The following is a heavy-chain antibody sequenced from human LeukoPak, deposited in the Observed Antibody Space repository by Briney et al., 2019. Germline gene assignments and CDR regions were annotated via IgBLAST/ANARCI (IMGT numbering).Heavy chain of an antibody. CDR1: GGSVSNYY. Sequence: SQTLSLTCSVSGGSVSNYYWSWIRQPPGKGLEWIGYVYYTGSTNYNPSLKSRVTMFEDKSKNQFSLRLYSVTVADTAVYYCARHFAYSSSSYFDYWGQGSLVTVSS. CDR2: VYYTGST. V-gene: IGHV4-59*08. CDR3: ARHFAYSSSSYFDY. D-gene: IGHD6-6*01. J-gene: IGHJ4*02.